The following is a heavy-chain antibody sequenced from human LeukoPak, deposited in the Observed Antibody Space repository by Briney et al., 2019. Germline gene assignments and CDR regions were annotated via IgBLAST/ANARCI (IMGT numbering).Heavy chain of an antibody. CDR2: INNSGST. CDR3: ARDGGTQVGGAFDI. J-gene: IGHJ3*02. Sequence: PSETLSLTCAVYGGSFSGYYWSWIRQPPGKGLEWIGEINNSGSTYYNPSLKSRVTMSVDTSKNQFSLKLSSVTAADTAVYYCARDGGTQVGGAFDIWGQGTMVTVSS. V-gene: IGHV4-34*01. CDR1: GGSFSGYY. D-gene: IGHD3-16*01.